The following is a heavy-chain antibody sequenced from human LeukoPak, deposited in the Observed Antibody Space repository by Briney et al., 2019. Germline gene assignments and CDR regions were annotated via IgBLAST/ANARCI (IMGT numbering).Heavy chain of an antibody. D-gene: IGHD5-24*01. J-gene: IGHJ3*02. CDR3: ARIRDGYNDAYDI. CDR2: INPGGGNT. CDR1: TYTFTRYG. Sequence: ASVKVSCKASTYTFTRYGISWVRQAPGQGLEWMGLINPGGGNTNYAQNFQGRVAITRDTSASTVYMELSSLRSEDTAIYYCARIRDGYNDAYDIWGQGTVVTVPS. V-gene: IGHV1-46*01.